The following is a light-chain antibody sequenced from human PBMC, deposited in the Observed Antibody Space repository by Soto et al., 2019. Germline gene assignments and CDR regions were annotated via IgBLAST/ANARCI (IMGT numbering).Light chain of an antibody. J-gene: IGKJ1*01. CDR1: QAVSSSY. V-gene: IGKV3-15*01. CDR2: GAS. Sequence: ELVLTQSPGTMSLSPGETATLSFMSSQAVSSSYLAWDQQKPGQAPRLLIYGASTRATDMPGRFRGRGSGTEFTLTINSLQSEDVAVYYCQQYRNWPRTFGQGTKVDIK. CDR3: QQYRNWPRT.